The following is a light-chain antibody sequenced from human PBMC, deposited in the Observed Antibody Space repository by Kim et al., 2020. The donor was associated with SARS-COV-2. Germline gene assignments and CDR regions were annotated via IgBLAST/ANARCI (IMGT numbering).Light chain of an antibody. CDR3: QEYDDSPPWT. CDR2: GTF. V-gene: IGKV3-20*01. CDR1: QSISS. Sequence: LSPGERATLSCRASQSISSLAWYQQKPGQAPSLLIYGTFYKATGIPDRFSGSGSGTDFTLIISRLEPEDFAVYYCQEYDDSPPWTFGQGTKVDIK. J-gene: IGKJ1*01.